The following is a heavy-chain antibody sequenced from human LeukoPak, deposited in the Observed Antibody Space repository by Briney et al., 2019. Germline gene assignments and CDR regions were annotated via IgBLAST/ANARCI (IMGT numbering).Heavy chain of an antibody. Sequence: VSVKVSCKASGYTFTSYGISWVRQAPGQGLEWMGWISAYNGNTNYAQKLQGRVTMTTDTSTSTAYMELRSLRSDDTAVYYRARTQRDFYRSDYWGQGTLVTVSS. J-gene: IGHJ4*02. CDR2: ISAYNGNT. CDR1: GYTFTSYG. V-gene: IGHV1-18*01. CDR3: ARTQRDFYRSDY. D-gene: IGHD2-21*02.